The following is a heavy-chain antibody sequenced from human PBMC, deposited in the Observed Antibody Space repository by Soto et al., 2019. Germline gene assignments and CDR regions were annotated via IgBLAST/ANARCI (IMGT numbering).Heavy chain of an antibody. V-gene: IGHV3-21*01. J-gene: IGHJ4*02. D-gene: IGHD3-3*01. CDR1: GFTFSSYS. Sequence: GGSLRLSSAASGFTFSSYSMNWVRQAPGKGLEWVSSISSSSSYIYYADSVKGRFTISRDNAKNSLYLQMNSLRAEDTAVYYCARGPSYDFWSGYQMYYFDYWGQGTLVTVSS. CDR3: ARGPSYDFWSGYQMYYFDY. CDR2: ISSSSSYI.